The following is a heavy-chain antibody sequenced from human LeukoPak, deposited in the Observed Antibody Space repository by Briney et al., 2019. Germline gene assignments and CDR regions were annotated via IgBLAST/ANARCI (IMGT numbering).Heavy chain of an antibody. CDR3: ARWPTPYYYGSGSGNY. V-gene: IGHV4-59*01. Sequence: SETLSLTCTVSGGSISSYYWSWIRQPPGKGLEWIGNIYYSGSTNYNPSLKSRVTISVDTSKNQFSLKLSSVTAADTAVYYCARWPTPYYYGSGSGNYWGQGTLVTVSS. D-gene: IGHD3-10*01. CDR2: IYYSGST. CDR1: GGSISSYY. J-gene: IGHJ4*02.